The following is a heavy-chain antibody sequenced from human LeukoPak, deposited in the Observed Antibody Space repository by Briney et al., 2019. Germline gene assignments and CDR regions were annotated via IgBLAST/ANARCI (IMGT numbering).Heavy chain of an antibody. D-gene: IGHD6-13*01. CDR1: GFTFSYCA. V-gene: IGHV3-64*01. CDR3: ARDRVGTTWSEFDY. Sequence: GGSLRLSCAASGFTFSYCAMHWVRQAPGKGLEYVSAINNNGVTTQYANSVKGRFTISRDNSQNTLYLQMGSLRAEDMAVYYCARDRVGTTWSEFDYWAQGTLVTVSS. J-gene: IGHJ4*02. CDR2: INNNGVTT.